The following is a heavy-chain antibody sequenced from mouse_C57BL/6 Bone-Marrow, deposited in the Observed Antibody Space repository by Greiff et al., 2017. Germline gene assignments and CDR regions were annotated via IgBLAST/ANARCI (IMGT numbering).Heavy chain of an antibody. CDR1: GYTFTGDD. D-gene: IGHD1-1*01. CDR3: ARGSTVNYGVFGY. CDR2: IYPRSGNT. V-gene: IGHV1-81*01. Sequence: QVQLLQSGAELARPGASVKLSCKASGYTFTGDDISWVKQRTGQGLEWIGEIYPRSGNTYYNEKFKGKATLTADKSSSTAYMELRSLPSEDTAVYVCARGSTVNYGVFGYWGQGTTLTVSS. J-gene: IGHJ2*01.